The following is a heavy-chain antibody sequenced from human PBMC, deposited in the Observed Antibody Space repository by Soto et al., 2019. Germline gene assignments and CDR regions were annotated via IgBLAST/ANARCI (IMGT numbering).Heavy chain of an antibody. CDR2: IYDSGST. D-gene: IGHD2-8*01. CDR1: GGSISSSNW. J-gene: IGHJ4*02. CDR3: AREGGNQDVTRFLYARYYFDL. V-gene: IGHV4-4*02. Sequence: QVQLQESGPGLVKPAGTLSLTCTVSGGSISSSNWWSWLRQTPGKGLEWIGEIYDSGSTYYNPSLKSRVIISVDKSKNRFSLSLTSVTAADTAVYYCAREGGNQDVTRFLYARYYFDLWGQGTMVTVSS.